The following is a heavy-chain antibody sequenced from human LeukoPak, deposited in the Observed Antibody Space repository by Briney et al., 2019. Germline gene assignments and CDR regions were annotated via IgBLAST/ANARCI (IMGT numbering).Heavy chain of an antibody. D-gene: IGHD1-26*01. V-gene: IGHV3-74*01. J-gene: IGHJ4*02. Sequence: GGSLRLSCAASGITFNYYWMHWVRQAPGKGLVWVSRINSDGSSTSYADSVKGRFTISRDNAKNTLYLQMNSLRAEDTAVYYCARVVSGGFDYWGQGTLVTVSS. CDR1: GITFNYYW. CDR3: ARVVSGGFDY. CDR2: INSDGSST.